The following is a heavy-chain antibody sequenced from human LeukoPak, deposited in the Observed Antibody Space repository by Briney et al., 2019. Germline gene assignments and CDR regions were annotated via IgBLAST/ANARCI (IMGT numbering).Heavy chain of an antibody. V-gene: IGHV4-34*01. Sequence: SETLSLTCAVYGGSFSGYYWSWIRQPPGKGLEWIGEINHSGGTIYNPSLKSRVTISVDTSKNQFSLKLRSVTAADTAVYYCAWSGIQLWFSYWGQGTLVTVSS. CDR3: AWSGIQLWFSY. D-gene: IGHD5-18*01. J-gene: IGHJ4*02. CDR2: INHSGGT. CDR1: GGSFSGYY.